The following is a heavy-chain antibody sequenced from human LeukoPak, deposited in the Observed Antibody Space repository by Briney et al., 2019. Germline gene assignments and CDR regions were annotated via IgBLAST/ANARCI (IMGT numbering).Heavy chain of an antibody. CDR3: ARAGLRNGENYYYMEV. D-gene: IGHD1-1*01. Sequence: GRSLRLSCAASGFTFSDYGMHWVRQAPGKGLEWVTLIWYDGSNQYYADSVKGRFTISRDNSNNMLYLQMNSLRGEDTAVYYCARAGLRNGENYYYMEVWGKGTTVTVSS. V-gene: IGHV3-33*01. J-gene: IGHJ6*03. CDR1: GFTFSDYG. CDR2: IWYDGSNQ.